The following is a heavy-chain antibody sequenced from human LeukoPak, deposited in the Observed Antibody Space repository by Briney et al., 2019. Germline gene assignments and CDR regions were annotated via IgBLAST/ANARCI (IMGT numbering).Heavy chain of an antibody. J-gene: IGHJ4*02. V-gene: IGHV3-48*01. CDR3: ARGLYSSSSNFDY. D-gene: IGHD6-6*01. CDR1: GFTFSSYS. CDR2: ISSSSSTI. Sequence: PGGSLRLSCAASGFTFSSYSMNWVRQAPGKGLEWVSYISSSSSTIYYADSVKGRFTISRDNSKNTLYLQMNSLRAEDTAVYYCARGLYSSSSNFDYWGQGTLVTVSS.